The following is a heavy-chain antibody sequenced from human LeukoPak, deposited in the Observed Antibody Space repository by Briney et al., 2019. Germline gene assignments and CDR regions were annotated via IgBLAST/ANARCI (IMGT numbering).Heavy chain of an antibody. J-gene: IGHJ4*02. Sequence: GASVKVSCKASGYTFTGYHMHWVRQAPGQGLEWVGWINPNSGGTKYAQKFQGRVTMTRDTSISTAYMELSRLTSDDTAVYYCARTWGDGCNYPVENWGQGTLVTVSS. CDR3: ARTWGDGCNYPVEN. CDR1: GYTFTGYH. D-gene: IGHD5-24*01. V-gene: IGHV1-2*02. CDR2: INPNSGGT.